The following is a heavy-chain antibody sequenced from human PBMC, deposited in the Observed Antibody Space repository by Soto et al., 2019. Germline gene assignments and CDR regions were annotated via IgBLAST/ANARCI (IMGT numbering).Heavy chain of an antibody. J-gene: IGHJ6*02. D-gene: IGHD6-6*01. CDR2: ISSSSSSTI. CDR3: AGNIAARRQVVFYGMDV. Sequence: PGGSLRLSCAASGFTFSSYSMNWVRQAPGKGLEWVSYISSSSSSTIYYADSVKGRFTISRDNAKNSLYLQMNSLRDEDTAVYYCAGNIAARRQVVFYGMDVWDQGTTVTGLL. CDR1: GFTFSSYS. V-gene: IGHV3-48*02.